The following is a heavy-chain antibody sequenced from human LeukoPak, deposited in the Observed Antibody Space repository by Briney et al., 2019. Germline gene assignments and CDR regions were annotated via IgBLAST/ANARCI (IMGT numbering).Heavy chain of an antibody. CDR3: AAENGRSAPGYFDY. D-gene: IGHD2-15*01. Sequence: GASVKVSCKASGFTFTSFAVQWVRQARGQRLEWIGWIVVGSGNTNYAQKFQERVTITRDMSTSTAYMELSSLRSEDTAVYYCAAENGRSAPGYFDYWGQGTLVTVSS. CDR2: IVVGSGNT. CDR1: GFTFTSFA. V-gene: IGHV1-58*01. J-gene: IGHJ4*02.